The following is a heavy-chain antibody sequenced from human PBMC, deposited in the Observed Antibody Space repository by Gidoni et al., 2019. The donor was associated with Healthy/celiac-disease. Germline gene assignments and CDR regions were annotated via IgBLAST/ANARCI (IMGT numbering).Heavy chain of an antibody. CDR2: IYYSGST. Sequence: QLQLQESGPGLVKPSETLYLTCTVSGCSISSSSYYWGWIRQPPGKGLEWIGIIYYSGSTYYNPSLKSRVTISVETAKNQFSLKLSSVTAADTAVYYCSGSYSQHAFDIWGQGTMVTVSS. CDR3: SGSYSQHAFDI. V-gene: IGHV4-39*01. CDR1: GCSISSSSYY. J-gene: IGHJ3*02. D-gene: IGHD3-10*01.